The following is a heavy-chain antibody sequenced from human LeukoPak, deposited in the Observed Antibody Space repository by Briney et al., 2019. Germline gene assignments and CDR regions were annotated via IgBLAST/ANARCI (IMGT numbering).Heavy chain of an antibody. J-gene: IGHJ3*02. CDR3: ARDLGRSGWYYAFDI. V-gene: IGHV3-21*01. CDR2: ISSSSSSI. Sequence: KSGGSLRLSYAASGFTFSSYSMYWVRQAPGKRLEWGSSISSSSSSIYYTDSVKGRFTISRDNAKNSRYLQMNSQRAEDTAVYYCARDLGRSGWYYAFDIWGQGTMVTVSS. CDR1: GFTFSSYS. D-gene: IGHD6-19*01.